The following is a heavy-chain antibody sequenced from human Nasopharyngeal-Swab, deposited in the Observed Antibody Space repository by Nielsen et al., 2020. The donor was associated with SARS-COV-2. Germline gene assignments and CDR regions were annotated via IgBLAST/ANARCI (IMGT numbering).Heavy chain of an antibody. D-gene: IGHD2-21*01. CDR1: GYSISSGFF. CDR3: ARDSGPTIGGVADY. Sequence: GSLRLSCTVSGYSISSGFFWGWIRQPPGKGLEWIGNIYHSGNTYYNPSLKSRVSISVDTSKNQFSLNLNSVTAADTAVYYCARDSGPTIGGVADYWGQGTLVTVSS. J-gene: IGHJ4*02. V-gene: IGHV4-38-2*02. CDR2: IYHSGNT.